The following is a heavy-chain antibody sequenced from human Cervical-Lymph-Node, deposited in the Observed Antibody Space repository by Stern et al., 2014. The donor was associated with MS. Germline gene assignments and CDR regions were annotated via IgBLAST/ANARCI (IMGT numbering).Heavy chain of an antibody. CDR3: AKVTMVRGTGLDV. CDR2: ISCNRGRQ. Sequence: EVQLVQSGGGLVQPGRSLRLSCVASGFIFGDYAIHWVRQAPGKGLEWVAVISCNRGRQGYADSVKGRFTISRDKAKNSLYLQMNSLRTEDTALYYCAKVTMVRGTGLDVWGQGTTVTVSS. J-gene: IGHJ6*02. D-gene: IGHD3-10*01. V-gene: IGHV3-9*01. CDR1: GFIFGDYA.